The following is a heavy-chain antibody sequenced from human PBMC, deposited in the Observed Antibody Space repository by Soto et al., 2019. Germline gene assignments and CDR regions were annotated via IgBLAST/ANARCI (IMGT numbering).Heavy chain of an antibody. CDR2: INSDGSST. V-gene: IGHV3-74*01. CDR3: ASALGAHDAFDS. CDR1: GFTFSSYW. J-gene: IGHJ3*02. Sequence: GSLRLSCAASGFTFSSYWMHWVRQVPGKGLVWVSRINSDGSSTSYADSVKGRFTISRDNAKNTLYLQMNSLRAEDTAVYYCASALGAHDAFDSWGKGTMVTVSS.